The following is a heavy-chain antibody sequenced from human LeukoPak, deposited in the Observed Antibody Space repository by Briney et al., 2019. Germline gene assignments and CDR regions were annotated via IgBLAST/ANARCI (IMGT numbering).Heavy chain of an antibody. D-gene: IGHD6-13*01. CDR3: ARAPYGSNWYYFDY. J-gene: IGHJ4*02. Sequence: SETLSLTCTVSGGSISSSSYYWGWIRQPPGKGLEWIGSIYYSGSTYYNPSLKSRVTISVDTSKNQFSLKLSSVTAADTAVYYCARAPYGSNWYYFDYWGQGTLVTVSS. V-gene: IGHV4-39*07. CDR1: GGSISSSSYY. CDR2: IYYSGST.